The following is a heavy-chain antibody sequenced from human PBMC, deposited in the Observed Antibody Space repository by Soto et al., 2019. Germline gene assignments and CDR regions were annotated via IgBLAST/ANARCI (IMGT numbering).Heavy chain of an antibody. J-gene: IGHJ6*03. V-gene: IGHV4-31*03. D-gene: IGHD4-17*01. CDR2: IYYSGST. CDR3: ARTFAVTSDYYYYYMDV. Sequence: SETLSLTCTVSGGSISSGGYYWSWIRQHPGKGLEWIGYIYYSGSTYYNPSLKSRVTISVDTSKNQFSLKLSSVTAADTAVYYCARTFAVTSDYYYYYMDVWGKGTTVTVSS. CDR1: GGSISSGGYY.